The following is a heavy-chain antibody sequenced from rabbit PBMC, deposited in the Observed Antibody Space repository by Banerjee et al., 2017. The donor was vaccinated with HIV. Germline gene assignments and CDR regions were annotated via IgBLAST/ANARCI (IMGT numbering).Heavy chain of an antibody. D-gene: IGHD2-1*01. CDR2: SYAGSSGSA. CDR1: GFSFSSNYY. Sequence: QSLEESGGDLVKPGASLTLTCTASGFSFSSNYYMCWVRQAPGKGLEWIACSYAGSSGSAYYASWAKGRFTISKTSSTTVTLQMTSLTAAGTATYFCARDPSYDEYGDSLYYFDLWGPGTLVTVS. J-gene: IGHJ4*01. CDR3: ARDPSYDEYGDSLYYFDL. V-gene: IGHV1S40*01.